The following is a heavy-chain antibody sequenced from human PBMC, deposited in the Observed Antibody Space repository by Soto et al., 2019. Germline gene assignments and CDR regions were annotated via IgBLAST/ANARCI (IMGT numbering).Heavy chain of an antibody. J-gene: IGHJ4*02. Sequence: QVQLVQSGAEVKKPGASLKVSCKASGYTFTSYGISWVRQAPGQGLEWMGWISAYNGNTNYAQKLQGRVTMTTDTSTSTGDMELRSLSSDDTDVYHCAGDLRGERYYWGQGTLVTVSS. D-gene: IGHD4-17*01. V-gene: IGHV1-18*01. CDR2: ISAYNGNT. CDR3: AGDLRGERYY. CDR1: GYTFTSYG.